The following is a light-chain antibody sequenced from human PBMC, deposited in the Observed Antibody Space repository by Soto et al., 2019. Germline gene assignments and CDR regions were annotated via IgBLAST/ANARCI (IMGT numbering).Light chain of an antibody. CDR2: STN. J-gene: IGLJ3*02. CDR3: VLYMGSGISV. Sequence: QAVVTQEPSLSVSAGGTVTLTCGLSSGSVSTSYYPSWYQQTPGQAPRTLIYSTNTRSSGVPDRFSGSILGNKAALTITGAQADDESDYYCVLYMGSGISVFGGGTKLTVL. V-gene: IGLV8-61*01. CDR1: SGSVSTSYY.